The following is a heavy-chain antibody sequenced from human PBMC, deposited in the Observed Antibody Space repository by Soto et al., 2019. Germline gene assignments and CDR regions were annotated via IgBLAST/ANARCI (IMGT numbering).Heavy chain of an antibody. CDR3: TRPCRYCNGGGPGNWFDP. Sequence: QVQLVESGGGLVKPGGSLRLSCAASGFTFGDYDMSWIRQAPGKGLEWVSYISNGGSSIYYADSVKGRFTISRGNAKRSVFLQMNSLRAEDTAVYYCTRPCRYCNGGGPGNWFDPWGQGTLVTVSS. J-gene: IGHJ5*02. D-gene: IGHD2-8*02. V-gene: IGHV3-11*01. CDR2: ISNGGSSI. CDR1: GFTFGDYD.